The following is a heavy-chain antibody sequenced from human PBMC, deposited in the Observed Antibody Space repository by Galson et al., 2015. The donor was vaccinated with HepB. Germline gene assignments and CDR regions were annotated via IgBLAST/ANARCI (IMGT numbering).Heavy chain of an antibody. CDR1: GDSVSSNSAV. CDR3: AKEKGAVAGTPGYYGMDV. J-gene: IGHJ6*02. V-gene: IGHV6-1*01. Sequence: CAISGDSVSSNSAVWNWIRQSPSRGLEWLGRTYYRSKWYNDYAVSVKSRITINPDTSKNQFSLQVNSLTPEDTAVYYCAKEKGAVAGTPGYYGMDVWGQGTTVTVSS. CDR2: TYYRSKWYN. D-gene: IGHD6-19*01.